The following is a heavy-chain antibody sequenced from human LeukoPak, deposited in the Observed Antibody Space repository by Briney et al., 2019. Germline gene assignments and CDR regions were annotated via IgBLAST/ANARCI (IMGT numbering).Heavy chain of an antibody. CDR3: ARDPGSQFDF. V-gene: IGHV4-59*01. Sequence: SETLSLTCTVSGGSISSYYWSWIRQSPGKGLEYIGYIYSSASTNYNPSLNSRVTLSLDTSKNQFSLKLSSVTAADTAVYYCARDPGSQFDFWGQGTLVTVSS. D-gene: IGHD6-13*01. J-gene: IGHJ4*02. CDR2: IYSSAST. CDR1: GGSISSYY.